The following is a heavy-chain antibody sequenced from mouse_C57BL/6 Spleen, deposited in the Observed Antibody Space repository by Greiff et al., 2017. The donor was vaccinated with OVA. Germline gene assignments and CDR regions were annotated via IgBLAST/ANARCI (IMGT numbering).Heavy chain of an antibody. J-gene: IGHJ3*01. CDR2: IYLRDGST. CDR1: GYTFTDHT. Sequence: VQLQQSDAELVKPGASVKISCKASGYTFTDHTIHWMKQRPEQGLEWIGYIYLRDGSTKYNEKFKGKATLTADKSSSTAYMQLNSLTSEDSAVYFCARGAYDGYSWFAYWGQGTLVTVSA. CDR3: ARGAYDGYSWFAY. D-gene: IGHD2-3*01. V-gene: IGHV1-78*01.